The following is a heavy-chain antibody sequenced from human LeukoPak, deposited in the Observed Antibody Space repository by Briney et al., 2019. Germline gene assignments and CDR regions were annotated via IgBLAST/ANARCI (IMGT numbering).Heavy chain of an antibody. CDR3: ARDRGWQQFDY. CDR1: GFPLNRSR. CDR2: IRGDGNGK. V-gene: IGHV3-7*01. D-gene: IGHD5-24*01. Sequence: GGSLTLLWVASGFPLNRSRKPWVRQAPGVGLERVANIRGDGNGKYYVDSVRGRFSISRDNAKNPLYVELNRLRAEDTGVYFCARDRGWQQFDYWGQGTLVTVSS. J-gene: IGHJ4*01.